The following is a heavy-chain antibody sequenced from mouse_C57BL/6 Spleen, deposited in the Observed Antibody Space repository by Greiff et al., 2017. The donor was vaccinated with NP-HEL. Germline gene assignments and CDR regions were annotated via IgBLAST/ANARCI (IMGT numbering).Heavy chain of an antibody. D-gene: IGHD2-14*01. CDR1: GYAFSSSW. V-gene: IGHV1-82*01. CDR2: IYPGDGDT. CDR3: ARGTGWYFDG. Sequence: QVQLQQSGPELVKPGASVKISCKASGYAFSSSWMNWVKQRPGKGLEWIGRIYPGDGDTNYNGKFKGKATLTADTSSSTAYMQLSSLTAEDSAVYFCARGTGWYFDGWGTGTTVTVSS. J-gene: IGHJ1*03.